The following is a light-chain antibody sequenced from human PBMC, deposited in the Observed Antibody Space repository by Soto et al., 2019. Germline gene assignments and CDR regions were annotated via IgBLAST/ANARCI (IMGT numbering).Light chain of an antibody. CDR1: SSDVGGYRF. CDR2: EVS. J-gene: IGLJ3*02. Sequence: QSALTQPDSVSGSPGQSITISCTGTSSDVGGYRFVSWYQHHPGEAPKLIIYEVSNRPSGVSSRFSGSKSGNTASLTISGLQAEDESLYYCSSKSSGSTPMLFGGGTKLTVL. CDR3: SSKSSGSTPML. V-gene: IGLV2-14*01.